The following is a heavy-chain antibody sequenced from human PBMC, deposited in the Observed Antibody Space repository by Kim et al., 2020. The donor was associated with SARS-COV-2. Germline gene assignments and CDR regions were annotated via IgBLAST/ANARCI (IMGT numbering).Heavy chain of an antibody. D-gene: IGHD3-22*01. CDR2: IDWDDDK. CDR3: ARIRAPIVAMDV. CDR1: GFSLSTSGMC. J-gene: IGHJ6*02. Sequence: SGPTLLNPTQTLTLTCTFSGFSLSTSGMCVSWIRQPPGKALEWLARIDWDDDKYYSTSLKTRLTISKDTSKNQVVLTMTNMDPVDTATYYCARIRAPIVAMDVWGQGTTVTVSS. V-gene: IGHV2-70*11.